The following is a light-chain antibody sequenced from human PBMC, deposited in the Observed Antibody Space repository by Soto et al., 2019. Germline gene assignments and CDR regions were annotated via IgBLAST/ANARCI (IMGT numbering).Light chain of an antibody. CDR2: DAS. Sequence: EIVMSQSPATLSVSPGERGTLSCRASQSVSSYLAWYQHKPGQAPRXLIYDASNRATGIPDRFSGSGSGTDFTLTISRLEPEDFAVYYCQQYGSSPWTFGQGTKVDIK. V-gene: IGKV3-20*01. CDR3: QQYGSSPWT. CDR1: QSVSSY. J-gene: IGKJ1*01.